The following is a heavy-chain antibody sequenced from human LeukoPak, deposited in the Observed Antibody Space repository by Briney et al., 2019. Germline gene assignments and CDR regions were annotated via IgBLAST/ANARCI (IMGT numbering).Heavy chain of an antibody. V-gene: IGHV1-2*02. J-gene: IGHJ4*02. CDR3: ARGGHYHDSSEESDY. CDR1: GYTFTGYY. CDR2: INPNSGGT. Sequence: ASVKVSCKASGYTFTGYYMRWGRQAPGQGLEWMGWINPNSGGTNYAQKFQGRVTMTRDTSISTAYMELSRLRSDDTAVYYCARGGHYHDSSEESDYWGQGTLVTVSS. D-gene: IGHD3-22*01.